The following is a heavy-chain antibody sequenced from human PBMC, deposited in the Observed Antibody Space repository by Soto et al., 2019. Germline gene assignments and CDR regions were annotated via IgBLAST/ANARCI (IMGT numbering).Heavy chain of an antibody. CDR1: GFTFSSYA. D-gene: IGHD3-3*01. CDR2: ISSNGGST. Sequence: PGGSLRFSCAASGFTFSSYAMHWVRQAPGKGLEYVSAISSNGGSTYYANSVKGRFTISRDNSKNTLYLQMGSLRAEDMAVYYCARERGEDDYDFWSRYEWGWFEPWGQGTLVTVSS. V-gene: IGHV3-64*01. J-gene: IGHJ5*02. CDR3: ARERGEDDYDFWSRYEWGWFEP.